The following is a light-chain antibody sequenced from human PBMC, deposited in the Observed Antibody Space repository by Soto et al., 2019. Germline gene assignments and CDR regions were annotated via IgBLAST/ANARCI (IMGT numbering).Light chain of an antibody. V-gene: IGLV2-14*01. Sequence: QSALTQPASVSGSPGQSITISCTGTSSDVGNYNFVSWYQHHAGTAPKLIIYQVTNRPSGVSDRFSGPKSGDTASLTISGLQAEDEADYYCTSYTAFSTDILFGGGTKVTVL. CDR1: SSDVGNYNF. CDR3: TSYTAFSTDIL. J-gene: IGLJ2*01. CDR2: QVT.